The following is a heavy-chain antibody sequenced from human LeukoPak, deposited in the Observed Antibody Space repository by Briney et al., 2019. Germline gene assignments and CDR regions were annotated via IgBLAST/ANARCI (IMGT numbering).Heavy chain of an antibody. D-gene: IGHD4-17*01. CDR2: IYSGGST. Sequence: GESLRLSCAASGFTVSSNYMSWVRQAPGKGLEWVSVIYSGGSTYYADSVKGRFTISRDNSKNTLYLQMNSLRAEDTAVYYCARAVTTNYYYYYMDVWGKGTTVTISS. CDR3: ARAVTTNYYYYYMDV. CDR1: GFTVSSNY. J-gene: IGHJ6*03. V-gene: IGHV3-66*01.